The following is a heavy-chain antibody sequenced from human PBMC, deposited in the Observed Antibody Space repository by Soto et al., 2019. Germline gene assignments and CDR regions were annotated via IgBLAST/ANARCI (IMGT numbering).Heavy chain of an antibody. V-gene: IGHV3-23*01. Sequence: GGSLRLSCAASGFTFSSYAMSWVRQAPGKGLEWVSAISGSGGSTCYADSVKGRFTISRDNSKNTLYLQMNSLRAEDTAVYYCAKLRIAVAGLQYFQHWGQGTLVTVSS. CDR1: GFTFSSYA. CDR2: ISGSGGST. J-gene: IGHJ1*01. D-gene: IGHD6-19*01. CDR3: AKLRIAVAGLQYFQH.